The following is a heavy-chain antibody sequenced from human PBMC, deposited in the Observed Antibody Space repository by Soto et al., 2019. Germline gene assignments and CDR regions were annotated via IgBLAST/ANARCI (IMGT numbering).Heavy chain of an antibody. Sequence: QLQLQESGPGLVKPSETLSLTCTVSGGSISSSSYYWGWIRQPPGKGLEWIGSIYYSGSTYYNPSVKSRVTISVDTSKNQSSLKLSSVTAADTAVYYCARQEDIVVVPAAMSFDYWGQGTLVTVSS. CDR3: ARQEDIVVVPAAMSFDY. V-gene: IGHV4-39*01. D-gene: IGHD2-2*01. CDR1: GGSISSSSYY. CDR2: IYYSGST. J-gene: IGHJ4*02.